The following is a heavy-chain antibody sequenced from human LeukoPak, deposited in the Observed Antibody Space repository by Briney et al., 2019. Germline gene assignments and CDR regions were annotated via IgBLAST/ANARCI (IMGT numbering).Heavy chain of an antibody. J-gene: IGHJ4*02. CDR3: ARDPSSHSSH. CDR1: GFTFSTYE. D-gene: IGHD2-2*01. V-gene: IGHV3-48*03. CDR2: ISNSGSPI. Sequence: GGSLRLSCTGSGFTFSTYEMNWVRQAPGKGLEWVSYISNSGSPIYYADSVRGRFTISRDNAKNSLYLQMNSLRVEDTAMYYCARDPSSHSSHWGQGTLVTVSS.